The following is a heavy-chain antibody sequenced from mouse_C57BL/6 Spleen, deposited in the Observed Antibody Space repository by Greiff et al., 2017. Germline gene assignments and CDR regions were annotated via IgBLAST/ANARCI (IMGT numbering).Heavy chain of an antibody. CDR3: ARSPDYYGSSPRFAY. V-gene: IGHV1-54*01. J-gene: IGHJ3*01. Sequence: QVQLQQSGAELVRPGTSVKVSRKASGYAFTNYLIEWVKQRPGQGLEWIGVINPGSGGTNYNEKFKGKATLTADKSSSTAYMQLSSLTSEDSAVYFCARSPDYYGSSPRFAYWGQGTLVTVSA. CDR1: GYAFTNYL. D-gene: IGHD1-1*01. CDR2: INPGSGGT.